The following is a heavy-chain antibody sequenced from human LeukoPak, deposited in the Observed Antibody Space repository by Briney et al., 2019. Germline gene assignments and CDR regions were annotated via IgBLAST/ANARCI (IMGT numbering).Heavy chain of an antibody. J-gene: IGHJ4*02. Sequence: GGSLRLSCAASGFTFDDYAMHWVRQAPGKGLEWVANIKEDGSEKYYVDSVKGRFTISRDNAKKSLYLQMNSLRAEDTAVYYCARDLYRIVVVPHYFDYWGQGTLVTVSS. D-gene: IGHD3-22*01. V-gene: IGHV3-7*01. CDR2: IKEDGSEK. CDR3: ARDLYRIVVVPHYFDY. CDR1: GFTFDDYA.